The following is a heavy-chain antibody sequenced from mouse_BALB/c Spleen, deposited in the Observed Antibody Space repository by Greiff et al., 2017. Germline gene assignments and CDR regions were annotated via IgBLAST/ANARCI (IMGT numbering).Heavy chain of an antibody. CDR2: ISRGSSTI. CDR1: GFTFSSFG. CDR3: AISELLRYYFDY. Sequence: EVQGVESGGGLVQPGGSRKLSCAASGFTFSSFGMHWVSQAPEQGLEWVAYISRGSSTIHYADTVKGRFTISRDNPKNTLFLQMTSLRSEDTAMYYWAISELLRYYFDYWGQGTTLTVSS. J-gene: IGHJ2*01. D-gene: IGHD1-1*01. V-gene: IGHV5-17*02.